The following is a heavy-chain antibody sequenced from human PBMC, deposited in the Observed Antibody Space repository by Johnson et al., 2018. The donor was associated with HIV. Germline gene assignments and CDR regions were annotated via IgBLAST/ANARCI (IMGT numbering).Heavy chain of an antibody. Sequence: QMQLVESGGGLVKPGGSLRLSCVASGFTFSDYYMTWIRQAPGKGLEWVSGINWNGVSTGYADSVKGRFTISRDNSKNTLYLQMNSLRAEDTAVYYCARENWGQRMNAFDIWGQGTMVTVSS. J-gene: IGHJ3*02. V-gene: IGHV3-11*04. CDR2: INWNGVST. CDR3: ARENWGQRMNAFDI. D-gene: IGHD7-27*01. CDR1: GFTFSDYY.